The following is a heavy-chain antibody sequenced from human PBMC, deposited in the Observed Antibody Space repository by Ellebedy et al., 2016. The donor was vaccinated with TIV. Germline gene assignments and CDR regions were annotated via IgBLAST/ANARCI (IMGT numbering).Heavy chain of an antibody. Sequence: AASVKVSCKASGYPFTSYGITWVRQVAGQGLEWMGWINAFNGDTDYAQNFQGRLTMTTDTSASTAYLELRSLRSDDTAVYFCARVMTYYDSSGYLGKYWGQGTLVTVSS. D-gene: IGHD3-22*01. J-gene: IGHJ4*02. CDR1: GYPFTSYG. CDR3: ARVMTYYDSSGYLGKY. CDR2: INAFNGDT. V-gene: IGHV1-18*01.